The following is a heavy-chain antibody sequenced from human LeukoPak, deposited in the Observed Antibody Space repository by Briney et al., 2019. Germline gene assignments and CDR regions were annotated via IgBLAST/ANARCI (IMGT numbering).Heavy chain of an antibody. CDR3: ARVPTRLPVHYPYFDY. CDR1: GFTFSSHW. CDR2: ITSDGTST. D-gene: IGHD6-6*01. Sequence: GGSLRLSCAASGFTFSSHWVHWVRQAPGKGLVWVSRITSDGTSTIYANSVKGRFTISRDNAKNALYLQMNSLRAEDTAVYYCARVPTRLPVHYPYFDYWGQGALVTVSS. J-gene: IGHJ4*02. V-gene: IGHV3-74*01.